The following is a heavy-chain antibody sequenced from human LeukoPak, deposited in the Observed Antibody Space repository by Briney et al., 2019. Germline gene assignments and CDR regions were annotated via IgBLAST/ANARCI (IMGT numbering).Heavy chain of an antibody. Sequence: PGGSLRLSCAASGFTFSSYAMSWVRQAPGKGLEWVSAISGSGGSTYYADSVKGRFTISRDNSKNTPYLQMNSLRAEDTAVYYCAKVKDIVVVVAAHANDYWGQGTLVTVSS. J-gene: IGHJ4*02. V-gene: IGHV3-23*01. CDR3: AKVKDIVVVVAAHANDY. CDR1: GFTFSSYA. D-gene: IGHD2-15*01. CDR2: ISGSGGST.